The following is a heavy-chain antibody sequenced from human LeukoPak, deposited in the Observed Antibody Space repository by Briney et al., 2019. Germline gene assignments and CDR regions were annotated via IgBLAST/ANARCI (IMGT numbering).Heavy chain of an antibody. D-gene: IGHD1-26*01. CDR3: ARDWDSGRNGAFDI. J-gene: IGHJ3*02. V-gene: IGHV4-59*01. Sequence: SETLSLTCTVSGGSISSYYWSWIRQPPGKGLEWIGYIYYSGSTNYNASLKSRVTISVDTSKNQFSLKLSSVTAAATAVYYCARDWDSGRNGAFDIWGQGTMVTVSS. CDR1: GGSISSYY. CDR2: IYYSGST.